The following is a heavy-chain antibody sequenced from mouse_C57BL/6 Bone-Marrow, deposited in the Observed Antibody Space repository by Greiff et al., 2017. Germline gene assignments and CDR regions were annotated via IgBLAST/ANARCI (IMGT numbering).Heavy chain of an antibody. J-gene: IGHJ1*03. D-gene: IGHD1-1*01. V-gene: IGHV1-19*01. CDR1: GYTFTDYY. Sequence: EVQLQQSGPVLVKPGASVKMSCKASGYTFTDYYMNWVKQSHGKSLEWIGVINPYNGGTSYNQKFKGKATLTVDKSSSTAYMELNSLTSEDSAVYYCARITTVVTDWYCDVGGTGTTGTVSS. CDR2: INPYNGGT. CDR3: ARITTVVTDWYCDV.